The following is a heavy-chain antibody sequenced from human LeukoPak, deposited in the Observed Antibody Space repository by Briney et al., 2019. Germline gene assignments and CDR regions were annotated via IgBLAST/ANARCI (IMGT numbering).Heavy chain of an antibody. V-gene: IGHV3-23*01. Sequence: GGSLRLSCAASGFTFSSYAMSWVRQAPGKGLEWVSAISGSGGSTYYADSVKGRFTISRDNSKNTLYLQMNSLRAEDTAVYYCAKALPYYDFWSGYIDYWGQGTLVTVSS. CDR3: AKALPYYDFWSGYIDY. CDR1: GFTFSSYA. CDR2: ISGSGGST. D-gene: IGHD3-3*01. J-gene: IGHJ4*02.